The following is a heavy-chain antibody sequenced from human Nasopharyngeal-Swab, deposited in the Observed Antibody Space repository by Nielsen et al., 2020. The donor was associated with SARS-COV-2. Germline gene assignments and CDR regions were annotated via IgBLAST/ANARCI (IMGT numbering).Heavy chain of an antibody. V-gene: IGHV4-34*01. D-gene: IGHD4-17*01. J-gene: IGHJ4*02. CDR2: INHRGTT. Sequence: WIRQPPGKGLEWIGEINHRGTTTYNPSLKSRVTISVDTSKNQFSLKLTSVTAADTAVYYCASTYGDYAESRARFDYWGQGTLVTVSS. CDR3: ASTYGDYAESRARFDY.